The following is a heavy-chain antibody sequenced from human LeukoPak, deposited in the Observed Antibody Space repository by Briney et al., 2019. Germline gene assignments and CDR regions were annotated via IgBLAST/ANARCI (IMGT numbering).Heavy chain of an antibody. Sequence: SETLSLTCTVSGGSISSYYWSWIRQPAGKGLEWIGRIYTSGSTNYNPSLKSRVTMSVDTSKNQFSLKLSSVTAADTAVYYCARGGLEMATTDYYYYGMDVWAKGPRSPSP. CDR2: IYTSGST. V-gene: IGHV4-4*07. D-gene: IGHD5-24*01. CDR1: GGSISSYY. J-gene: IGHJ6*02. CDR3: ARGGLEMATTDYYYYGMDV.